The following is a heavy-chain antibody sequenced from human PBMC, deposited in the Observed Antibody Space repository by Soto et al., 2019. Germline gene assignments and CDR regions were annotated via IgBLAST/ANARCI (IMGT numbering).Heavy chain of an antibody. CDR3: ARVGYCSGGSCYYYYYYGMDV. J-gene: IGHJ6*02. CDR2: IIPIFGTA. V-gene: IGHV1-69*13. Sequence: SVKVSCKASGCTFSSYAISWVRQAPGQGLEWMGGIIPIFGTANYAQKFQGRVTITADESTSTAYMELSSLRSEDTAVYYCARVGYCSGGSCYYYYYYGMDVWGQGTTVTVSS. D-gene: IGHD2-15*01. CDR1: GCTFSSYA.